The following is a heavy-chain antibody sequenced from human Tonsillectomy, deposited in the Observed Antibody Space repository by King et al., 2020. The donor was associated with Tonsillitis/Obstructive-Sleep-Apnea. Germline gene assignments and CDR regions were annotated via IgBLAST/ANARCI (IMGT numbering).Heavy chain of an antibody. CDR1: GFTFSSYE. J-gene: IGHJ6*03. V-gene: IGHV3-48*03. D-gene: IGHD2-15*01. CDR3: AKNQGSDYYYYYYYMDV. CDR2: ISSSSSTI. Sequence: VQLVESGGGLVQPGGSLRLSCAASGFTFSSYEMNWVRQAPGKGLEWVSYISSSSSTIYYADSVKGRFTISRDNAKNSLYLQMNSLRAEDTAVYYCAKNQGSDYYYYYYYMDVWGKGTTVTVSS.